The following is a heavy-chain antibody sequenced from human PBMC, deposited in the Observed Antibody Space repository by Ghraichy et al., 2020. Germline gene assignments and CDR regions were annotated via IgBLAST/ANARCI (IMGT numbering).Heavy chain of an antibody. CDR3: ASSLGGLLWFGELTEDAFDI. CDR1: GGSISSYY. CDR2: IYYSGST. Sequence: SETLSLTCTVSGGSISSYYWSWIRQPPGKGLEWIGYIYYSGSTNYNPSLKSRVTISVDTSKNQFSLKLSSVTAADTAVYYCASSLGGLLWFGELTEDAFDIWGQGTMVTVSS. V-gene: IGHV4-59*01. J-gene: IGHJ3*02. D-gene: IGHD3-10*01.